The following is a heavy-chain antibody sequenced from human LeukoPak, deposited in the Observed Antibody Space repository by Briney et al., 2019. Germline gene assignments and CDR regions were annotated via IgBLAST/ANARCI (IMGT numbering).Heavy chain of an antibody. D-gene: IGHD4-17*01. CDR3: ARGATVWARMDV. Sequence: GSLRLSCAASGFTFSTYSLKLVRQAPGKGLEWVSYISSSSSTIYYADSVKGRFTMSRDNAKNSLSLQMNSLRAEDTAVYYCARGATVWARMDVWGKGTTVTVSS. CDR2: ISSSSSTI. V-gene: IGHV3-48*04. CDR1: GFTFSTYS. J-gene: IGHJ6*03.